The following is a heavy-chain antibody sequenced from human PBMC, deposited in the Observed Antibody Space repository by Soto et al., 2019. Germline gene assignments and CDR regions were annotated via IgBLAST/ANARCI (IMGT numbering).Heavy chain of an antibody. CDR3: ARILYDSSVDYYYYGMDV. CDR2: IYYSGST. V-gene: IGHV4-59*01. Sequence: PSETLSLTCTVSGGSISSYYWSWIRQPPGKGLEWIGYIYYSGSTNYNPSLKSRVTISVDTSKNQFSLKLSSVTAADTAVYYCARILYDSSVDYYYYGMDVRAQRTTVTVSS. CDR1: GGSISSYY. D-gene: IGHD3-22*01. J-gene: IGHJ6*02.